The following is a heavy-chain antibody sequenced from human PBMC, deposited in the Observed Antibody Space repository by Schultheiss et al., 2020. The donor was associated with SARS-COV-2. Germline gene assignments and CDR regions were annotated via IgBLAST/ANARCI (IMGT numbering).Heavy chain of an antibody. D-gene: IGHD2-15*01. CDR3: ARGGDYSPMDV. CDR1: GYTFTSYG. V-gene: IGHV1-2*02. J-gene: IGHJ6*02. CDR2: IDPKSGAT. Sequence: ASVKVSCKASGYTFTSYGISWVRQAPGQGLEWMGWIDPKSGATANAQTFQARFTMTGDTSINTASMELSRLNSGDTAVYYCARGGDYSPMDVWGQGTTVTVAS.